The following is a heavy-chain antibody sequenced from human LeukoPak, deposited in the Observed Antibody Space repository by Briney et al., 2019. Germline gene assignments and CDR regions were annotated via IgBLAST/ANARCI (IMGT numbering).Heavy chain of an antibody. J-gene: IGHJ5*02. Sequence: TSETLSLTCAVYGGSFSGYYWSWIRQPPGKGLEWIGEINHSGSTNYNPSLKSRVTISVDTSKNQFSLKLSSVTAADTAVYYCARGPLIVVVVAATPDNWFDPWGQGTLATVSS. V-gene: IGHV4-34*01. D-gene: IGHD2-15*01. CDR3: ARGPLIVVVVAATPDNWFDP. CDR2: INHSGST. CDR1: GGSFSGYY.